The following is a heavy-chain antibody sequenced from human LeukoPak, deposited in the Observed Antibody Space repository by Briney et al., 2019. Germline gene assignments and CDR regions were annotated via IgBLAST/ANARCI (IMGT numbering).Heavy chain of an antibody. CDR2: MYSSGST. D-gene: IGHD2-2*01. V-gene: IGHV4-39*07. CDR3: ARENPYQLRYYYYMDV. J-gene: IGHJ6*03. Sequence: PSETLSLTCTVSGGSISSSSYYWGWIRQPPGKGLEWIGSMYSSGSTYYNPSLKSRVTISEDKSKNQFSLKLSSVTAADTAVYYCARENPYQLRYYYYMDVWGKGTTVTVSS. CDR1: GGSISSSSYY.